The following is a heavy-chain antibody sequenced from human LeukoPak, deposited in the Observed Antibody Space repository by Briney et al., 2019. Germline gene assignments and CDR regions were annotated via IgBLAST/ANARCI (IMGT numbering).Heavy chain of an antibody. CDR2: ISVYNGNT. CDR3: ARGLDYGDYPLLR. Sequence: ASVKLSCKASRYTFTSYGISWVRQAPGQGLEWMGWISVYNGNTNYAQKLQGRVTMTTDTSTSTAYMELRSLRSDDTAVYYCARGLDYGDYPLLRWGQGTMVTVSS. D-gene: IGHD4-17*01. CDR1: RYTFTSYG. J-gene: IGHJ4*02. V-gene: IGHV1-18*01.